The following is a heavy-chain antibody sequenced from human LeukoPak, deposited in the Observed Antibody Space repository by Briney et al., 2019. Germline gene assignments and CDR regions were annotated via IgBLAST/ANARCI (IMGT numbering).Heavy chain of an antibody. J-gene: IGHJ4*02. D-gene: IGHD3-10*01. CDR2: ISGSGVDT. CDR3: ASGTYRLGDY. V-gene: IGHV3-23*01. CDR1: GLSFSTYA. Sequence: PGGSLTLSCAASGLSFSTYAMSWVRQAPGKGLEWVAGISGSGVDTHYAGSVNGRFRISRDNSANTLYLQMNSLREEDTALYYCASGTYRLGDYWGQGTQVAASP.